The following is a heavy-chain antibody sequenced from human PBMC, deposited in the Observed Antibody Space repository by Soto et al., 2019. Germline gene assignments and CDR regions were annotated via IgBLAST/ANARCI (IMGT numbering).Heavy chain of an antibody. CDR2: INGDGSGT. V-gene: IGHV3-74*01. J-gene: IGHJ6*02. Sequence: GGSLRLSCAASGFTFSSYWMHWVRQAPGKGLVWVSRINGDGSGTTYADSVKGRFTISRDNAKNTLYLQMNSLRAEDTAVYYCSRDPDIVVVPAAIDAMDVWGQGTTVTVSS. CDR1: GFTFSSYW. D-gene: IGHD2-2*02. CDR3: SRDPDIVVVPAAIDAMDV.